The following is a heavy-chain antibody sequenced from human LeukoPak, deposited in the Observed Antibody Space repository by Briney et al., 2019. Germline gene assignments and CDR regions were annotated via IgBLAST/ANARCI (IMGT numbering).Heavy chain of an antibody. Sequence: PGGSLRLSGAASGFTFSSYGMHWVRQAPGKGLEWVAVIWYDGSNKYYADSVKGRFTISRDNSKNTLYLQMNSLRAEDTAVYYCARVGVITMVRGAYYYYYGMDVWGQGTTVTVSS. CDR3: ARVGVITMVRGAYYYYYGMDV. V-gene: IGHV3-33*01. CDR1: GFTFSSYG. J-gene: IGHJ6*02. CDR2: IWYDGSNK. D-gene: IGHD3-10*01.